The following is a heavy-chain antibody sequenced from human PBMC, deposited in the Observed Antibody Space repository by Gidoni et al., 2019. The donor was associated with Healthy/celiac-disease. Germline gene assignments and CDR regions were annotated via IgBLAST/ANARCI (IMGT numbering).Heavy chain of an antibody. J-gene: IGHJ4*02. D-gene: IGHD3-22*01. CDR3: ARVDYYDSSGYLGAFDY. V-gene: IGHV1-18*01. CDR1: GYTFTSYG. Sequence: QVQLVQSGAEVKKPGASVKASFKASGYTFTSYGISWVRQDPGQGLEWMGWISAYNGNTNYAQKLQGRVTMTTDTSTSTAYMELRSLRSDDTAVYYCARVDYYDSSGYLGAFDYWGQGTLVTVSS. CDR2: ISAYNGNT.